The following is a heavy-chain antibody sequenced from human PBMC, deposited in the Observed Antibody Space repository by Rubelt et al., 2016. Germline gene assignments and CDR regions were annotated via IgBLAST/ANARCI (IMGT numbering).Heavy chain of an antibody. V-gene: IGHV3-13*04. CDR3: ARAGCSSTSCYHSGHDYYMDV. CDR1: SSYD. Sequence: SSYDMHWVRQATGKGLEWVSAIGTTGDTYYPGSVKGRFTISRENAKNSLYLQMNSLRAGDTAVYYCARAGCSSTSCYHSGHDYYMDVWGKGTTVTVSS. J-gene: IGHJ6*03. CDR2: IGTTGDT. D-gene: IGHD2-2*01.